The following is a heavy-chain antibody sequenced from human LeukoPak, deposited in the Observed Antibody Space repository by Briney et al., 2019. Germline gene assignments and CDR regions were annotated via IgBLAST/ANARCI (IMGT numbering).Heavy chain of an antibody. CDR3: ARAGTVEMTPLDY. D-gene: IGHD5-24*01. V-gene: IGHV1-2*04. Sequence: ASVKVSCKASGYTFTSYYMRWVRQAPGQGLEWMGWINPNSGGTNYAQKFQGWVTMTRDTSISTAYMELSRLRSDDTAVYYCARAGTVEMTPLDYWGQGTLVTVSS. CDR1: GYTFTSYY. CDR2: INPNSGGT. J-gene: IGHJ4*02.